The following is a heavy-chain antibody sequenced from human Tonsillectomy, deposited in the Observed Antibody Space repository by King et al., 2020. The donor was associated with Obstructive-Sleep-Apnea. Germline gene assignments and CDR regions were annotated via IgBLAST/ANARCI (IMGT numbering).Heavy chain of an antibody. D-gene: IGHD3-10*01. J-gene: IGHJ6*02. CDR3: ARGASGRIARLGYGMDV. V-gene: IGHV3-7*01. CDR2: IKQDGSEK. CDR1: GFTFSSYW. Sequence: QLVQSGGGLVQPGGSLRLSCSASGFTFSSYWMSWVRQAPGKGLEWVANIKQDGSEKYYVESVKGRFTSSRDKAKNSLYLQMNSLRAEDTAVYYCARGASGRIARLGYGMDVWRQGTTATASS.